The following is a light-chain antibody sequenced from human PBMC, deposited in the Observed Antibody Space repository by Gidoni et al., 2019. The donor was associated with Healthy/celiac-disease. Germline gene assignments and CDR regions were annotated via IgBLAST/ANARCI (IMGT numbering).Light chain of an antibody. V-gene: IGKV1-NL1*01. CDR2: SAS. J-gene: IGKJ1*01. CDR1: QGIRNS. CDR3: PQHYSTPRT. Sequence: DIQRTQTPASLSASVGDRVTITCRASQGIRNSLASYQQKPGTAPKLLLYSASRFERGVPSRFICSESGTDYTLTIRILQPDNFATYYCPQHYSTPRTFGQWTKVEIK.